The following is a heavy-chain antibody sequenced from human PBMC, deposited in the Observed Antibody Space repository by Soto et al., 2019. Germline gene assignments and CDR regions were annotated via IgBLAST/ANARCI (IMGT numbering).Heavy chain of an antibody. V-gene: IGHV3-11*05. J-gene: IGHJ6*02. CDR3: ARGSGGQQLALAYYYYGMDV. CDR2: ISSSSSYT. D-gene: IGHD6-13*01. Sequence: QVQLVESGGGLVKPGGSLRLSCAASGFTFSDYYMSWIRQAPGKGLEWVSYISSSSSYTNYADSVKGRFTISRDNAKNSLYLHMNSLRAEDTAVYYCARGSGGQQLALAYYYYGMDVWGQGTTVTVSS. CDR1: GFTFSDYY.